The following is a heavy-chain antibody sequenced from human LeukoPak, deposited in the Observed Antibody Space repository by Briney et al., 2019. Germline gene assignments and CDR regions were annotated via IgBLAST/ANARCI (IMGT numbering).Heavy chain of an antibody. V-gene: IGHV4-34*01. CDR2: INHSGST. Sequence: SETLSLTCAVYGGSFSGYYWSWIRQPPGKGLEWIGEINHSGSTNYNPSLKSRVTISVDTSKNQFSLKLSSVTAADTAVYYCASVVRGHETRYWGQGTLVTVSS. CDR3: ASVVRGHETRY. D-gene: IGHD3/OR15-3a*01. J-gene: IGHJ4*02. CDR1: GGSFSGYY.